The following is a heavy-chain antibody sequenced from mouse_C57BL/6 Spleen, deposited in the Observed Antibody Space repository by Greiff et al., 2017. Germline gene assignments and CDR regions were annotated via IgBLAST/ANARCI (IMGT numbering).Heavy chain of an antibody. CDR3: ARRGLLDAMDY. J-gene: IGHJ4*01. CDR1: GYAFSSSW. V-gene: IGHV1-82*01. Sequence: VQLVESGPELVKPGASVKISCKASGYAFSSSWMNWVKQRPGKGLEWIGRIYPGDGDTNYNGKFKGKATLTADKSSSTAYMQLSSLTSEDSAVYFCARRGLLDAMDYWGQGTSVTVSS. D-gene: IGHD2-10*01. CDR2: IYPGDGDT.